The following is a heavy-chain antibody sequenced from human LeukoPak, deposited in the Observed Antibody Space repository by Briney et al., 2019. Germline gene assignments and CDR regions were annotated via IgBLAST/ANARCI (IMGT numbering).Heavy chain of an antibody. CDR2: ISYDGSNK. CDR3: AKDLGAFDI. CDR1: GFTFSSYG. J-gene: IGHJ3*02. D-gene: IGHD7-27*01. Sequence: GGSLRLSCAASGFTFSSYGMHWVREAPGKELEWVAVISYDGSNKYYADPVKGRFTISRDNSKNTLYLQMNSLRAEDTAVYYCAKDLGAFDIWGQGTMVTVSS. V-gene: IGHV3-30*18.